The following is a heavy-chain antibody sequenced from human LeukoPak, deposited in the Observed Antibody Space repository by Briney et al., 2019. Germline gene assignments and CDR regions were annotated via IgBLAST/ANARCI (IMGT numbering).Heavy chain of an antibody. Sequence: GGSLRLSRAASGFTFSSYAMSWVRQAPGKGLEWVSAISGSGGSTYYADSVKGRFTISRDNSKNTLYLQMNSLRAEDTAVYYCAKGGICSSTSCPYYYYGMDVWGQGTTVTVSS. J-gene: IGHJ6*02. CDR1: GFTFSSYA. CDR3: AKGGICSSTSCPYYYYGMDV. V-gene: IGHV3-23*01. CDR2: ISGSGGST. D-gene: IGHD2-2*01.